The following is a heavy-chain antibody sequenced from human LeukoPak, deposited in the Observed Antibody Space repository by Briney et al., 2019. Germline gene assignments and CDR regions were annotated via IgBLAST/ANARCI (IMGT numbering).Heavy chain of an antibody. Sequence: GGSLRLSCAASGFAFSSYSMNWVRQAPGKGLEWLSYITSTSSSIFYADSVKGRFTISRDNAKNSLYLQMNSLRDDDTAVYYCARDRPSTGYDFDYWGQGALVTVSS. CDR3: ARDRPSTGYDFDY. CDR1: GFAFSSYS. V-gene: IGHV3-48*02. J-gene: IGHJ4*02. CDR2: ITSTSSSI. D-gene: IGHD5-12*01.